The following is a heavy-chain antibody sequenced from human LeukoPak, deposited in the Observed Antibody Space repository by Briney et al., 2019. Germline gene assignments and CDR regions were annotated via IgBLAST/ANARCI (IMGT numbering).Heavy chain of an antibody. V-gene: IGHV3-9*01. J-gene: IGHJ4*02. D-gene: IGHD5-12*01. CDR3: AKVDSGYDSANDY. Sequence: PGGSLRLSCAASGCTFDDYAMHWVRQAPGKGLEWVSGISWNSGSLDYADSVKGRFTISRDNAKNSLYLQMNSLRAEDTALYYCAKVDSGYDSANDYWGQGTLVTVSS. CDR2: ISWNSGSL. CDR1: GCTFDDYA.